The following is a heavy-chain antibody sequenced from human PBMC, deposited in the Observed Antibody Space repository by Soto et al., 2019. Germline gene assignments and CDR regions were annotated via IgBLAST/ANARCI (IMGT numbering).Heavy chain of an antibody. V-gene: IGHV4-61*01. CDR2: IYYSGST. J-gene: IGHJ4*02. Sequence: PSETLSLTCTVSGGSVSSGSYYWSWIRQPPGKGLEWIGYIYYSGSTNYNPSLKSRVTISVDTSKNQFSLKLSSVTAADTAVYYCATLWFGELLEQSFDCWGQGTLVTVSS. CDR3: ATLWFGELLEQSFDC. D-gene: IGHD3-10*01. CDR1: GGSVSSGSYY.